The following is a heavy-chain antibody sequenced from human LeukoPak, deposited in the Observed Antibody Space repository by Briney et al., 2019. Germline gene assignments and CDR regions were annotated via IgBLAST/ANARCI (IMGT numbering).Heavy chain of an antibody. V-gene: IGHV4-59*01. CDR2: IYYSGST. CDR3: ARDRRDSSGYYHYDAFDI. J-gene: IGHJ3*02. CDR1: GGSISSYY. Sequence: PSETLSLTCTVSGGSISSYYWSWIRQPPGKGLEWIGYIYYSGSTNYNPSLKSRVTISVDTFKNQFSLRLSSVTAADTAVYYCARDRRDSSGYYHYDAFDIWGQGTMVTVSS. D-gene: IGHD3-22*01.